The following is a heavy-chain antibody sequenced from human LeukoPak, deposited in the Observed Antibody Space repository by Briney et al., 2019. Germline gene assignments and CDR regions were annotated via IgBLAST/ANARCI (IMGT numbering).Heavy chain of an antibody. CDR3: ARSSGYVAYFDY. D-gene: IGHD5-12*01. CDR1: GFTFSSYS. CDR2: ISSSSSYI. Sequence: KTGGSLRLSCAASGFTFSSYSMNWVRQAPGKGLEWVSSISSSSSYIYYADSVKGRFTISRDNAKNSLYLQMNSLRAEDTAVYYCARSSGYVAYFDYGGQGTLVTVSS. V-gene: IGHV3-21*01. J-gene: IGHJ4*02.